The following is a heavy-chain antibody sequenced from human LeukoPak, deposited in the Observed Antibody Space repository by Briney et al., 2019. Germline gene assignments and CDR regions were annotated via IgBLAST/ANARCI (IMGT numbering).Heavy chain of an antibody. CDR3: SRGQSISAVAV. CDR2: ISHSGTT. V-gene: IGHV4-38-2*02. J-gene: IGHJ4*02. Sequence: SQTLSLTCTVSGFSISSGHYWGWTRQPPGKGLEWIASISHSGTTFYNPSLKSRVTISVDTSKNQFSLAVTSVTAADTAVYYCSRGQSISAVAVWGQGTLVTVSS. D-gene: IGHD6-13*01. CDR1: GFSISSGHY.